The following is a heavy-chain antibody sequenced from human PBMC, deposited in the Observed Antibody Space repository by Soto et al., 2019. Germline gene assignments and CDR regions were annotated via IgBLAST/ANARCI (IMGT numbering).Heavy chain of an antibody. J-gene: IGHJ4*02. CDR1: GYTFTSYA. CDR2: INAGNGNT. V-gene: IGHV1-3*01. CDR3: AGENPYYYDSSGYYAY. D-gene: IGHD3-22*01. Sequence: QVQLVQSGAEVKKPGASVKVSCKASGYTFTSYAMHWVRQAPGQRLEWMGWINAGNGNTKYSQKFQGRVTITRDTSASTAYMELSSLRSEDTAVYYCAGENPYYYDSSGYYAYWGQGTLVTVSS.